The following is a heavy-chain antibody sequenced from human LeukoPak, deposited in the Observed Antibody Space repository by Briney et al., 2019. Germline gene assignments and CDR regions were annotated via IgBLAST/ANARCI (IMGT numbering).Heavy chain of an antibody. CDR2: ISGSGGST. J-gene: IGHJ4*02. CDR1: RFTFSSYS. CDR3: AKDSSSWHPRSHFDY. V-gene: IGHV3-23*01. D-gene: IGHD6-13*01. Sequence: GGSLRLSCAASRFTFSSYSMDWVRQAPGKVLEWVSAISGSGGSTYYADSVKGRFTISRDNSKNTLYLQMNSLRAEDTAVYYCAKDSSSWHPRSHFDYWGQGTLVTVSS.